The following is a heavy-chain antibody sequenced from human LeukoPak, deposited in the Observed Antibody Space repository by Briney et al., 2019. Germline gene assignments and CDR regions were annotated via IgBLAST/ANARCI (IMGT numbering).Heavy chain of an antibody. Sequence: GGSLRLSCAASGFTFSSYSMNWVRQAPGKGLEWVSSISSSSSYIYYADSVKGRFTISRDNAKNSLYLQMNSLRAEDTAVYYCARGKGYYDSSAHYWGQGTLVTVSS. CDR1: GFTFSSYS. CDR3: ARGKGYYDSSAHY. V-gene: IGHV3-21*01. J-gene: IGHJ4*02. D-gene: IGHD3-22*01. CDR2: ISSSSSYI.